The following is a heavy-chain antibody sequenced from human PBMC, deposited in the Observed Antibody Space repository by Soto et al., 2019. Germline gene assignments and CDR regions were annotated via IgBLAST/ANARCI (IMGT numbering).Heavy chain of an antibody. CDR2: VYRTGST. D-gene: IGHD6-13*01. Sequence: QVQLQESGPGLVKPSGTLSLTCAVSGGSISTSNWWSWVRQPPGKGLEWIGEVYRTGSTNYNPSPESRLTISVDKSKNQFSRKLTSVTAADTAVYYCARARATIAAAAIFDCWGQGTLVTVSS. CDR1: GGSISTSNW. CDR3: ARARATIAAAAIFDC. J-gene: IGHJ4*02. V-gene: IGHV4-4*02.